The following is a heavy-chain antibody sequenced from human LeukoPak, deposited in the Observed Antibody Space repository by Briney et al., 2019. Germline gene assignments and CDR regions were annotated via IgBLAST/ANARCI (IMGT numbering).Heavy chain of an antibody. CDR2: ISGSGGST. CDR1: GFTFSSYA. D-gene: IGHD2-2*01. CDR3: AKDPSPAGYYFDY. Sequence: GGALRLSCAASGFTFSSYAMSWVRQAPGKGLEWVSAISGSGGSTYYADSVKGRFTISRDNSKNTLYLQMNSLRAEDTAVYYCAKDPSPAGYYFDYWGQGTLVTVSS. J-gene: IGHJ4*02. V-gene: IGHV3-23*01.